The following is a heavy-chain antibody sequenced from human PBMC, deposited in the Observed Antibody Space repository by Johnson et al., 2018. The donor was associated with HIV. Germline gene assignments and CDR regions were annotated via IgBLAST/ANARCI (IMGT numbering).Heavy chain of an antibody. CDR3: TTDTRVLHLGAFDI. J-gene: IGHJ3*02. D-gene: IGHD3-16*01. Sequence: MLLVESGGGLVQSGGSLRLSCAASGFTFSSYWMSWVRQAPGRGLEWVANIKQDGSEKYYVDSVKGRFTISRDNAKNSLYLQMNSLRAEDTARYYCTTDTRVLHLGAFDIWGQGPMVTVSS. CDR1: GFTFSSYW. CDR2: IKQDGSEK. V-gene: IGHV3-7*05.